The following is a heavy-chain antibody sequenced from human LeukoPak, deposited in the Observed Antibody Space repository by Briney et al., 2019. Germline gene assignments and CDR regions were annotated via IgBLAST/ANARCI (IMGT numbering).Heavy chain of an antibody. D-gene: IGHD3-22*01. CDR3: TRGSIAYYYMDV. CDR1: GGSISSNRYY. Sequence: SETLSLTCTVSGGSISSNRYYWGWIRQPPGKGLEWIGNIYYSGSTNYNPSLKSRVTISVDTSKNQFSLKLSSVTAADTAVYYCTRGSIAYYYMDVWGKGTTVTISS. V-gene: IGHV4-61*05. CDR2: IYYSGST. J-gene: IGHJ6*03.